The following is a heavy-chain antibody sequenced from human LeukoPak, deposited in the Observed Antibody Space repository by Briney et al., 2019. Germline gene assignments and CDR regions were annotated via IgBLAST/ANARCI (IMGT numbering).Heavy chain of an antibody. D-gene: IGHD2-2*02. J-gene: IGHJ6*02. V-gene: IGHV4-59*01. CDR2: IDNSGST. CDR3: ARVNASTDCSSTSCYTGMDV. CDR1: GGSISSYY. Sequence: SETLSLTCTVSGGSISSYYCSWIRQPPGKGLECIGYIDNSGSTNYNPSLKSRVTISVDTSKNKFSLKLSSVTAADTAVYYCARVNASTDCSSTSCYTGMDVWGQGTTVTVSS.